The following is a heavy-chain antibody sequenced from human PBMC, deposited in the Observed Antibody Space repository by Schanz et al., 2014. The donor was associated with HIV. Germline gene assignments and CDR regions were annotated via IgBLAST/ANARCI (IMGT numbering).Heavy chain of an antibody. D-gene: IGHD3-22*01. CDR2: ISGSGGST. Sequence: VQLVESGGGVVQPGGSLRLSCAASGFTFSSYAMSWVRQAPGKGLEWVSNISGSGGSTFYADAVKGRFTISRDNSKKRLFLQMNSLRAEDTAIYYCARDPLPYYSDSGASFLNGLDVWGQGTTVTVSS. CDR1: GFTFSSYA. J-gene: IGHJ6*02. V-gene: IGHV3-23*04. CDR3: ARDPLPYYSDSGASFLNGLDV.